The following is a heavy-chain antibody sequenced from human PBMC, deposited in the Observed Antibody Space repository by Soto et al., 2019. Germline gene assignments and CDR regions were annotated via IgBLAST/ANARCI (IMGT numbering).Heavy chain of an antibody. CDR2: IYHSEST. V-gene: IGHV4-4*02. D-gene: IGHD1-1*01. Sequence: SETLSLTCAVSGGSMYTPNWWTWVRQTPGKGLQWIGEIYHSESTNYNPSLKSRVTISVDKSKTQFSLNLTSVTTADTAMYYCARGTTRIRGLFDHWGQGILVTVSS. CDR1: GGSMYTPNW. J-gene: IGHJ4*02. CDR3: ARGTTRIRGLFDH.